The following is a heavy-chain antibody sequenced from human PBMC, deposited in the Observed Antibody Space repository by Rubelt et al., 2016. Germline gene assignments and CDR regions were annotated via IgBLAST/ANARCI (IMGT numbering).Heavy chain of an antibody. Sequence: QAQLLQWGAGLLKPSETLSLICGFSDGSFSGYYWSWIRQPPGKGLEWIGEINHSGSTNYNPSLKSRVTISVDPSKNQISLKLSAVTDADTAVDYCARGQGRDGYIHWGQGTLVTVSS. CDR2: INHSGST. CDR3: ARGQGRDGYIH. J-gene: IGHJ4*02. V-gene: IGHV4-34*02. CDR1: DGSFSGYY. D-gene: IGHD5-24*01.